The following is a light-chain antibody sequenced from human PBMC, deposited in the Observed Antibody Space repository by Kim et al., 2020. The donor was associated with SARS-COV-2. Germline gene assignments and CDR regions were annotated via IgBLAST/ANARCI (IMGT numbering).Light chain of an antibody. CDR1: QGIGSD. V-gene: IGKV1-17*02. CDR2: TAS. CDR3: LQHNAYPLT. Sequence: AIGDRVTITCRDSQGIGSDLGWYQQKPGKAPKRLIYTASTFESGVPSRFSGSGSGTDFTLTIINLQPEDFATYYCLQHNAYPLTFGQGTKVDIK. J-gene: IGKJ1*01.